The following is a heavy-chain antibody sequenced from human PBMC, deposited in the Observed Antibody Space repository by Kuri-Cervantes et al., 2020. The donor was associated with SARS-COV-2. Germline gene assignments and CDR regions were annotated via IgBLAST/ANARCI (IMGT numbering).Heavy chain of an antibody. J-gene: IGHJ4*02. CDR1: GFTFSSYA. D-gene: IGHD1-26*01. V-gene: IGHV3-30-3*01. CDR3: ADWELLQL. Sequence: GGSLRLSCAASGFTFSSYAMHWVRQAPGKELEWVAVISYDGSNKYYADSVKGRFTISRDNSKNTLYLQMNSLRAEDTAVYYCADWELLQLWGQGTLVTVSS. CDR2: ISYDGSNK.